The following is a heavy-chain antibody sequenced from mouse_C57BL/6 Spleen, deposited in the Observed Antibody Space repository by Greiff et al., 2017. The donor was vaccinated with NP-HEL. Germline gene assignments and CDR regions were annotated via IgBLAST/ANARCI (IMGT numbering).Heavy chain of an antibody. Sequence: EVKLVESGGGLVQPKGSLKLSCAASGFSFNTYAMNWVRQAPGKGLEWVARIRSKSNNYATYYADSVKDRFTISRDDSESMLYLQMNNVKTEDTAMYYCVRPGFITNAMDYWGQGTSVTVSS. D-gene: IGHD1-1*01. CDR1: GFSFNTYA. J-gene: IGHJ4*01. V-gene: IGHV10-1*01. CDR2: IRSKSNNYAT. CDR3: VRPGFITNAMDY.